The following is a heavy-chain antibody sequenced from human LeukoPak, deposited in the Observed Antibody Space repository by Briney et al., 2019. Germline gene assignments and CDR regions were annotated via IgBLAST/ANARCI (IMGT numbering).Heavy chain of an antibody. CDR3: AKGLYSGYDSTAFDI. D-gene: IGHD5-12*01. J-gene: IGHJ3*02. V-gene: IGHV3-9*01. CDR1: GFIFSNYA. CDR2: ISWNSGSI. Sequence: GGSLRLSCAASGFIFSNYAMSWVRQAPGKGLEWVSGISWNSGSIGYADSVKGRFTISRDNAKNSLYLQMNSLRAEDTALYYCAKGLYSGYDSTAFDIWGQGTMVTVSS.